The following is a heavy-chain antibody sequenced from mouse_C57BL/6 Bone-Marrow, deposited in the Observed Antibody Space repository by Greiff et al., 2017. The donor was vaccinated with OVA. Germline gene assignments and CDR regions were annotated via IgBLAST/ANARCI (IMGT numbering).Heavy chain of an antibody. CDR3: ARSSSYYYGSSYPFDY. Sequence: QVQLKQPGAELVRPGSSVKLSCKASGYTFTSYWMHWVKQRPIQGLEWIGNIDPSDSETHYNQKFKDKATLTVDKSSSTAYMQLSSLTSEDSAVYYCARSSSYYYGSSYPFDYWGQGTTLTVSS. J-gene: IGHJ2*01. D-gene: IGHD1-1*01. CDR2: IDPSDSET. CDR1: GYTFTSYW. V-gene: IGHV1-52*01.